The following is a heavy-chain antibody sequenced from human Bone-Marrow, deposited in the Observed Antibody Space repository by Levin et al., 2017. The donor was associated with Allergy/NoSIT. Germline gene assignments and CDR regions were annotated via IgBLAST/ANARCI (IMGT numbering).Heavy chain of an antibody. D-gene: IGHD3-10*01. V-gene: IGHV3-30*01. CDR1: GINFKTYG. J-gene: IGHJ4*02. Sequence: GESLKISCVASGINFKTYGFNWVRQAPGKGLEWMGVVSYDGKSTYYADSVKGRFSITRDNSKGTIFLHMNNLTSADTAVYFCARLRDLGSGSSSDFWGQGTLVLVSS. CDR3: ARLRDLGSGSSSDF. CDR2: VSYDGKST.